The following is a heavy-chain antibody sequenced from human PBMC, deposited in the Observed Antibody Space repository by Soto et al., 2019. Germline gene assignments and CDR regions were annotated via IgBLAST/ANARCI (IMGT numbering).Heavy chain of an antibody. CDR1: GFTFSSYA. CDR2: FSSSDGST. Sequence: PGGSLRLSCAASGFTFSSYAMGWVRQAPQKGLEWVSTFSSSDGSTYTFYADSVKGRFTISRDNSKNTLFLQMNNLRADDTAIYYCVRDPYLPTAGRLASLHYWGPGTLVTVSS. J-gene: IGHJ4*02. V-gene: IGHV3-23*01. D-gene: IGHD1-1*01. CDR3: VRDPYLPTAGRLASLHY.